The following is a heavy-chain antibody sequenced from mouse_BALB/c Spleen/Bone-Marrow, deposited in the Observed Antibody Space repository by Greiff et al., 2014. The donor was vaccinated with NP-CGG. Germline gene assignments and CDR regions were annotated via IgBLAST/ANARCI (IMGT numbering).Heavy chain of an antibody. J-gene: IGHJ3*01. CDR2: IYPGGGYT. CDR1: GYTFTNYW. V-gene: IGHV1-63*02. CDR3: AIRGDISGYGFAY. Sequence: VQLQPSGAELVRPGTSVKMSCKAAGYTFTNYWIGWIKQRPGHGLVWIGDIYPGGGYTNYNEKFQGKATLTADTSSSTAYMQLSSLTSEDSAIFYCAIRGDISGYGFAYWGQGTLVTVSA. D-gene: IGHD3-2*01.